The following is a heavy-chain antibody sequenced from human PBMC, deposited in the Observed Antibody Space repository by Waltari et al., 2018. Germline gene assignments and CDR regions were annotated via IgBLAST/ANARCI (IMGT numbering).Heavy chain of an antibody. CDR2: IYHSGST. CDR1: GYSISSGYY. J-gene: IGHJ4*02. CDR3: ARVVYSDNCSGGSCPYYFDY. Sequence: QVQLQESGPGLVKPSETLSLTCAVSGYSISSGYYWGWIRQPPGTGLEWIGSIYHSGSTYYNPSLKSRVTISVDTSKNQFSLKLSSVTAADTAVYYCARVVYSDNCSGGSCPYYFDYWGQGTLVTVSS. D-gene: IGHD2-15*01. V-gene: IGHV4-38-2*01.